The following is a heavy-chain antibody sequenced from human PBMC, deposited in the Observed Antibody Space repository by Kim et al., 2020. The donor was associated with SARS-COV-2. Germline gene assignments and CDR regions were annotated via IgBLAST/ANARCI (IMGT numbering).Heavy chain of an antibody. CDR3: AKDIGYYDSSGYYDY. CDR2: ISWNSGSI. CDR1: GFTFDDYA. J-gene: IGHJ4*02. V-gene: IGHV3-9*01. D-gene: IGHD3-22*01. Sequence: GGSLRLSCAASGFTFDDYAMHWVRQAPGKGLEWVSGISWNSGSIGYADSVKGRFTISRDNAKNSLYLQMNSLRAEDTALYYCAKDIGYYDSSGYYDYWGQGTLVTVSS.